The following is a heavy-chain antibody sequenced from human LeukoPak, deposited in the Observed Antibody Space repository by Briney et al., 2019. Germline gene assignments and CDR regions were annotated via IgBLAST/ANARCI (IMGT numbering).Heavy chain of an antibody. V-gene: IGHV3-33*01. CDR3: ARDQYGGYALDY. CDR2: IWYDGSNK. D-gene: IGHD4-17*01. Sequence: GGSLRLSCAASGFTFSSYGMHWVRQAPGKGLEWVAVIWYDGSNKYYADSVKGRFTISRDNSKNTLYLQMNSLRAEDTAVYYCARDQYGGYALDYWGQGTLVTVSS. CDR1: GFTFSSYG. J-gene: IGHJ4*02.